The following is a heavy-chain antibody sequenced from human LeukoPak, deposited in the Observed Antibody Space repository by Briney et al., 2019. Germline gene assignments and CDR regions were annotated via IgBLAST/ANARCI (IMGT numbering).Heavy chain of an antibody. Sequence: GGSLRLSCAASGFTFSSDSMTWVRQAPGKGLEWVSTISGSGVSTFYADPVKGRFTISRDNSKNTLYLHMNSLSAKDTAVYYCAKDSFSSRWGQGTLVTVSS. J-gene: IGHJ4*02. CDR3: AKDSFSSR. V-gene: IGHV3-23*01. CDR2: ISGSGVST. CDR1: GFTFSSDS. D-gene: IGHD2-2*01.